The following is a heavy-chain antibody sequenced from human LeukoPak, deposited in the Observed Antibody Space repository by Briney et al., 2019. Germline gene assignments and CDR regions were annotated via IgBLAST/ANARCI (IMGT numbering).Heavy chain of an antibody. J-gene: IGHJ4*02. Sequence: SETLSLTCTVSGGSISSSSYYWGWIRQPPGKGLEWIVSIYYSGSTYYNPSLKSRVTISVDTSKNQFSLKLSSVTAADTAVYYCARSVVPAAIRTQISKAHFDYWSQGTLVTVSS. CDR3: ARSVVPAAIRTQISKAHFDY. CDR2: IYYSGST. D-gene: IGHD2-2*02. CDR1: GGSISSSSYY. V-gene: IGHV4-39*01.